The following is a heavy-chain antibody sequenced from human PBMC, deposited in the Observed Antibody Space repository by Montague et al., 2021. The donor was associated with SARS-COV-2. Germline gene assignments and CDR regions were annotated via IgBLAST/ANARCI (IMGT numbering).Heavy chain of an antibody. D-gene: IGHD3-22*01. Sequence: SETLSLTCTVSGGSLNNYFWSWIRQPPGKGLEWVGYISDSGSTKYNPSLQSRVTTSVDTARNQSSLKLLSVTAADTAFYYCARVDSNGPGEYWGQGILVSVSS. V-gene: IGHV4-59*08. CDR3: ARVDSNGPGEY. CDR2: ISDSGST. CDR1: GGSLNNYF. J-gene: IGHJ4*02.